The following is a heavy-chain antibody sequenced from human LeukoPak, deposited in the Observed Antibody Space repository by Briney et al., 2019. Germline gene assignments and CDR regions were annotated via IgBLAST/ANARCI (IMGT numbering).Heavy chain of an antibody. CDR2: IYPGDSDT. CDR3: ARRSQAANYYYGMDV. CDR1: GYSFTSYW. Sequence: GESLQISCKGSGYSFTSYWIGWVRQMPGKGLEWMGIIYPGDSDTRYSPSFQGQVTISADKSISTAYLQWSSLKASDTAMYYCARRSQAANYYYGMDVWGQGTTVTVSS. V-gene: IGHV5-51*01. J-gene: IGHJ6*02.